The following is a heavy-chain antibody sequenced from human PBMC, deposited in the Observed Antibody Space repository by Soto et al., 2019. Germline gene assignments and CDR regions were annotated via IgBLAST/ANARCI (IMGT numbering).Heavy chain of an antibody. CDR2: IYYSGNT. D-gene: IGHD3-22*01. J-gene: IGHJ6*02. CDR3: ARNNYDGSVYSYYYYGMDV. Sequence: SETLSLTCTVSGGSISSGDYYWSWIRQPPGKGLEWIGYIYYSGNTNYNPSLKSRVTISVDTSKNQFSLKLTSLTAADTAVYYCARNNYDGSVYSYYYYGMDVWAQGTTVTVPS. V-gene: IGHV4-30-4*01. CDR1: GGSISSGDYY.